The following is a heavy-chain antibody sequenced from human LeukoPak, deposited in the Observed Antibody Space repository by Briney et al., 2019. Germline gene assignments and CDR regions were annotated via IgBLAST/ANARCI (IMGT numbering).Heavy chain of an antibody. CDR1: GFTVSSNY. CDR2: IYNDGGT. CDR3: AKIAREYSSGWHRYDY. V-gene: IGHV3-53*05. J-gene: IGHJ4*02. Sequence: GGSLRLSCAASGFTVSSNYMSWVRQAPGKGLEWVSVIYNDGGTYYADSVKGRFTISRDNSKNTLYLQMNSLRAEDTAVYYCAKIAREYSSGWHRYDYWGQGTLVTVSS. D-gene: IGHD6-19*01.